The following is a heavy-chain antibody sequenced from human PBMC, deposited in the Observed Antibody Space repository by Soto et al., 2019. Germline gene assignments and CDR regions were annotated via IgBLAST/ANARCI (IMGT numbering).Heavy chain of an antibody. CDR3: ARAISSGWTKYYFDY. J-gene: IGHJ4*02. CDR1: GFTFSSYW. Sequence: GGSLRPYCAASGFTFSSYWMSWVRQAPGKGLEWVANIKQDGSEKYYVDSVKGRFTISRDNAKNSLYLQMNSLRAEDTAVYYCARAISSGWTKYYFDYWGQGTLVTVSS. D-gene: IGHD6-19*01. CDR2: IKQDGSEK. V-gene: IGHV3-7*01.